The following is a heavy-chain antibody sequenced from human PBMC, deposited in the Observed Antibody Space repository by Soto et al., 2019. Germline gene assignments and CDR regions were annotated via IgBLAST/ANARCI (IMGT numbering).Heavy chain of an antibody. D-gene: IGHD4-17*01. Sequence: QVQLVESGGGVVQPGRSLRLSCAASGFTFSSYAMHWVRQAPGKGLEWVAVISYDGSNKYYADSVKSRVTFSRDNSKNTLYLQMSSLRAEDTAVYYCARAPSAVTTSYYFGYWGQGTLVTVSS. CDR1: GFTFSSYA. J-gene: IGHJ4*02. CDR3: ARAPSAVTTSYYFGY. CDR2: ISYDGSNK. V-gene: IGHV3-30-3*01.